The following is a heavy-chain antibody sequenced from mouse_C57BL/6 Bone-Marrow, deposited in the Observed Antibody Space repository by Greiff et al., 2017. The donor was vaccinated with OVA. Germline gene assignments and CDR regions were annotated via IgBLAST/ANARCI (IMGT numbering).Heavy chain of an antibody. D-gene: IGHD3-2*02. CDR2: IYPGSGST. CDR3: ARWGLRLRGYGVDY. CDR1: GYTFTSYW. J-gene: IGHJ4*01. V-gene: IGHV1-55*01. Sequence: VQLQQSGAELVKPGASVKMSCKASGYTFTSYWITWVKQRPGQGLEWIGDIYPGSGSTNYNEKFKSKATLTVDTSSSTAYMQLSSLTSEDSAVYYCARWGLRLRGYGVDYWGQGTSVTVSS.